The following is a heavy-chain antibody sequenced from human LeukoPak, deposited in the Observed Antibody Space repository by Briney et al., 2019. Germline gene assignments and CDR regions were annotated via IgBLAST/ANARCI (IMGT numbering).Heavy chain of an antibody. CDR3: TRDTMVRGVILNWFDP. D-gene: IGHD3-10*01. CDR2: IRSKAYGGTT. V-gene: IGHV3-49*04. J-gene: IGHJ5*02. Sequence: GGPLRLSCTASGFTFGDYAMSWVRQAPGKGLEGVGFIRSKAYGGTTEYAAYVKGRFTISRDDSNSIAYLQMNSLKTEDTAVYYCTRDTMVRGVILNWFDPWGQGTLVTVSS. CDR1: GFTFGDYA.